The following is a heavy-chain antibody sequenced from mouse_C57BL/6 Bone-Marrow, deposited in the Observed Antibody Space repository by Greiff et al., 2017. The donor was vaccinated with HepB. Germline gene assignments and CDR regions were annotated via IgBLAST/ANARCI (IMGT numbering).Heavy chain of an antibody. V-gene: IGHV6-6*01. CDR1: GFTFSDAW. CDR2: IRNKANNHAT. Sequence: EVQLVESGGGLVQPGGSMKLSCAASGFTFSDAWMDWVRQSPEKGLEWVAEIRNKANNHATYYAESVKGRFTISRDDSKSSVYLQMNSLIAEDTGVYYCTRGLRLGYFDCWGQGTTLTVSS. J-gene: IGHJ2*01. CDR3: TRGLRLGYFDC. D-gene: IGHD3-2*02.